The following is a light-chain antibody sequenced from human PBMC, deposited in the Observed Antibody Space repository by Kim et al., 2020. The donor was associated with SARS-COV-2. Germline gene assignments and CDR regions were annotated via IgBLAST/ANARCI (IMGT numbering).Light chain of an antibody. CDR3: CSYAGSYV. Sequence: SPGQSVTVSCTGTSSDVGGYNYVSWYQQHPGKAPILMIYDVSKRPSGVPDRFSGSNSGNTASLTISGLQAEDEADYYFCSYAGSYVFGTGTKVTVL. J-gene: IGLJ1*01. CDR1: SSDVGGYNY. CDR2: DVS. V-gene: IGLV2-11*01.